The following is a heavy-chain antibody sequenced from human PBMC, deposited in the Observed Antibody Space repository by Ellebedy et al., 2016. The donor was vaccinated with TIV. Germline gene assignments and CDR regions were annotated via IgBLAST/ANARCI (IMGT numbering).Heavy chain of an antibody. CDR2: ISYDGNEK. CDR1: GFTFSSYG. D-gene: IGHD6-19*01. J-gene: IGHJ4*02. Sequence: GGSLRLXCAASGFTFSSYGIHWVRQAPGKGLEWVALISYDGNEKFYADSVKGRFTISRDKSKNMLYLQMNSLRVDDTAVYYCAKEESSGRFDYWGQGTLVTVSS. V-gene: IGHV3-30*18. CDR3: AKEESSGRFDY.